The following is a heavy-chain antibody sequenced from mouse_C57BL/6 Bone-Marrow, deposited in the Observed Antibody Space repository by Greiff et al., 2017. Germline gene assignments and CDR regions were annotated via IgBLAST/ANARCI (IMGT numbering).Heavy chain of an antibody. V-gene: IGHV2-4*01. CDR1: GFSFTSYG. CDR3: AKRGGSYWYFDV. CDR2: IWSGGST. J-gene: IGHJ1*03. Sequence: VKLQQSGPGLVQPSQSLSITCTVSGFSFTSYGVHWVRQPPGKGLEWLGVIWSGGSTDYNAAFISRLSIRKDNSKSQVFFKMNSLPADDTAIYYCAKRGGSYWYFDVWGTGTTVTVSS.